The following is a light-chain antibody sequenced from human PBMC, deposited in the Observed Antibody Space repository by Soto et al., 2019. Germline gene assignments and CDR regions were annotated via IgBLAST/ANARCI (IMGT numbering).Light chain of an antibody. CDR1: QSISSW. Sequence: DIQMTQSPSTLSASVGDRVTITCRASQSISSWLAWYQQKPGKAPKLLIYKASTLKSGVPSRFSGSGSGTEFTLTISSLQPDDFATYYCQHYNSYSEAFGQRSKVDI. CDR3: QHYNSYSEA. CDR2: KAS. V-gene: IGKV1-5*03. J-gene: IGKJ1*01.